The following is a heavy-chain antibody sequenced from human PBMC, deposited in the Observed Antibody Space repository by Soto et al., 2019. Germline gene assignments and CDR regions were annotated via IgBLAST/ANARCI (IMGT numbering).Heavy chain of an antibody. V-gene: IGHV4-39*01. CDR3: ARHGLGYRGKLDY. CDR1: GGSISSSSYY. J-gene: IGHJ4*02. Sequence: SETLSLTCTVSGGSISSSSYYWGWIRQPPGKGLEWIGSIYYSGSTYYNPSLKSRVTISVDTSKNQFSLKLSSVTAADTAVYYGARHGLGYRGKLDYWGQGTLVTVSS. CDR2: IYYSGST. D-gene: IGHD1-26*01.